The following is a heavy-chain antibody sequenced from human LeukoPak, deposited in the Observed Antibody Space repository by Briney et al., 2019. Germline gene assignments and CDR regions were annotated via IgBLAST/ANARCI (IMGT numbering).Heavy chain of an antibody. CDR1: GITFGNNW. J-gene: IGHJ5*02. Sequence: GGSLRLSCASSGITFGNNWLHWVRQGPGKGLVWISRINSDGGGAIYADSVKGRFTVSRDNAKNTLYLQMNSLRAEDTAVYYCARDVPHNWFDTWGQGTLVTVSS. V-gene: IGHV3-74*01. CDR2: INSDGGGA. CDR3: ARDVPHNWFDT.